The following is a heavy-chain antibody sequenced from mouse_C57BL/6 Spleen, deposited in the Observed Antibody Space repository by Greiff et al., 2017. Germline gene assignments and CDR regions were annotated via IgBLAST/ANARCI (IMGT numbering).Heavy chain of an antibody. CDR3: ARLDEAWFAY. CDR2: ISSGGSYT. Sequence: EVKLVESGGDLVKPGGSLKLSCAASGFTFSSYGMSWVRQTPDKRLEWVATISSGGSYTYYPDSVKGRFTISRDNAKNTPYLQMSSLKSEDTAMYYGARLDEAWFAYWGQGTLVTVSA. V-gene: IGHV5-6*01. CDR1: GFTFSSYG. J-gene: IGHJ3*01.